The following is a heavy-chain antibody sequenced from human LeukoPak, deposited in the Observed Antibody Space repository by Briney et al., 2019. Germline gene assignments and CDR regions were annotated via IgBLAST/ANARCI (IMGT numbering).Heavy chain of an antibody. CDR1: GFVFSTYW. CDR2: INLDGTEE. CDR3: ARRRDFIDY. V-gene: IGHV3-7*03. Sequence: GGSLRLSCVASGFVFSTYWMTWVRQAPGKGLEWVANINLDGTEEHYVDSSLKGRFTISRDNAKNSLYLQMNSLRAEDTAVYYCARRRDFIDYWGQGTLVTVSS. J-gene: IGHJ4*02. D-gene: IGHD3/OR15-3a*01.